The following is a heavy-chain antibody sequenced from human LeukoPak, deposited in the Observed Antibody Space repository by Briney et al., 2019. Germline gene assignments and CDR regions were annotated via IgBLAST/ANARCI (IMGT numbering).Heavy chain of an antibody. CDR3: ARAGYCSSTSCQLNYYYYGMDV. Sequence: GASVKVSCKASGYTFTSYGISWVRQAPGQGLEWMGWISAYNGNTNYAQKLQGRVTMTTDTSTSTAYMELRSLRSDDTAVYYCARAGYCSSTSCQLNYYYYGMDVWGQGTTVTVSS. CDR1: GYTFTSYG. V-gene: IGHV1-18*01. CDR2: ISAYNGNT. D-gene: IGHD2-2*01. J-gene: IGHJ6*02.